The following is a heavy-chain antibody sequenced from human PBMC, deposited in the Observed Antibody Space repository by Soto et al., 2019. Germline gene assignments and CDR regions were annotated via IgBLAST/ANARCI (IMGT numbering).Heavy chain of an antibody. V-gene: IGHV3-30*04. D-gene: IGHD3-22*01. CDR3: ARDYSLAVVAPGY. Sequence: AGGSLSLSCAASGFTFSSYSMHWVRQTPEKGLERGAVISYDGSDKYYADSVKGRFTISRDNAKNTLYLQMNSLRREDTSVYYCARDYSLAVVAPGYWGQGILVTVSS. J-gene: IGHJ4*02. CDR2: ISYDGSDK. CDR1: GFTFSSYS.